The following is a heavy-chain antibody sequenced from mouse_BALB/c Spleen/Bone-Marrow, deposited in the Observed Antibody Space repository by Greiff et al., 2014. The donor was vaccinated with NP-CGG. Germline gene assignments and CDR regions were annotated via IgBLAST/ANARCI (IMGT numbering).Heavy chain of an antibody. CDR3: SRDYRYDTWFSY. D-gene: IGHD2-14*01. Sequence: EVKLEESGPGLVKPSQSLSLTCTVTGYSITSDYAWNWIRQFPGNKLEWMGYISYSGFTSYNPSLKSRISITRGTSKNQFFLQLNSVTTEDTATYYCSRDYRYDTWFSYWGQGTLVTVSA. CDR1: GYSITSDYA. CDR2: ISYSGFT. J-gene: IGHJ3*01. V-gene: IGHV3-2*02.